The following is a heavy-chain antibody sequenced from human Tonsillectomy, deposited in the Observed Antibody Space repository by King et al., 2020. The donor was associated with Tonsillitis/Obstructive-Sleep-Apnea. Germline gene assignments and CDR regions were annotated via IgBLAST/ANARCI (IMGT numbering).Heavy chain of an antibody. D-gene: IGHD3-10*01. CDR2: IYPGDSDT. V-gene: IGHV5-51*01. J-gene: IGHJ3*02. CDR1: GYSFTSYW. CDR3: ARVSVRGVIISPDAFDI. Sequence: QLVQSGAEVKKPGESLKISCKGSGYSFTSYWIGWVRQMPGKGLEWMGIIYPGDSDTRYSPSFQGQVTISADKSISTAYLQWSSLKASDTAMDYCARVSVRGVIISPDAFDIWGQGTMVTVSS.